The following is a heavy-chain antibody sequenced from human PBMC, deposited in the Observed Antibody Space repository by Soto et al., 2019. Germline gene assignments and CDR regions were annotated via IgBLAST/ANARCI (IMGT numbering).Heavy chain of an antibody. CDR2: INPAGGST. J-gene: IGHJ3*02. V-gene: IGHV1-46*01. D-gene: IGHD3-10*01. CDR1: GGTFRSDT. CDR3: ASTMVRGDHDAFDI. Sequence: GASVKVSCKTPGGTFRSDTITWVRQAPGQGLEWMGVINPAGGSTTYAQKFQDRVTMTRDTSTSTAYMELSSLRSEDTAVYYCASTMVRGDHDAFDIWGQGTMVTVSS.